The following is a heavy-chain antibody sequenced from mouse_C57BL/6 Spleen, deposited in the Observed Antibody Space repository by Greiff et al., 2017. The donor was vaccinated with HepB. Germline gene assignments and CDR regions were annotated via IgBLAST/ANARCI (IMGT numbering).Heavy chain of an antibody. CDR2: IYPGDGDT. J-gene: IGHJ3*01. CDR3: ASGHDHVRGFAY. Sequence: QVQLKESGAELVKPGASVKISCKASGYAFSSYWMNWVKQRPGKGLEWIGQIYPGDGDTNYNGKFKGKATLTADKSSSTAYMQLSSLTSEDSAVYFCASGHDHVRGFAYWGQGTLVTVSA. CDR1: GYAFSSYW. D-gene: IGHD2-4*01. V-gene: IGHV1-80*01.